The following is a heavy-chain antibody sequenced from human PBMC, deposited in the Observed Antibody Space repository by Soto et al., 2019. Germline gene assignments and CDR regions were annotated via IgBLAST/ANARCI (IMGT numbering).Heavy chain of an antibody. CDR1: GFTFSSYS. J-gene: IGHJ4*02. D-gene: IGHD5-12*01. CDR3: ARDKAVEMATLRDYFDY. CDR2: ISSSSSTI. Sequence: GGSLRLSCAASGFTFSSYSMNWVRQAPGKGLEWVSYISSSSSTIYYADSVKGRFTISRDNAKNSLYLQMNSLRDEDTAVYYCARDKAVEMATLRDYFDYWGRGNLDPGSS. V-gene: IGHV3-48*02.